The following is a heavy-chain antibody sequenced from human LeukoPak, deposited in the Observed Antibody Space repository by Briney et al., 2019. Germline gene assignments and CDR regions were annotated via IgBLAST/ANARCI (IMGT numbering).Heavy chain of an antibody. V-gene: IGHV3-23*01. CDR2: ISGSGGST. CDR3: AKDAPTYYYDSSGYADEGDY. CDR1: GFTFSSYA. J-gene: IGHJ4*02. D-gene: IGHD3-22*01. Sequence: GGSLRLSCAASGFTFSSYAMSWVRQAPGKGLEWVSAISGSGGSTYYADSVKGRFTISRDNSKNTLYLQMNSLRAEDTAVYYCAKDAPTYYYDSSGYADEGDYWGQGTLVTVSS.